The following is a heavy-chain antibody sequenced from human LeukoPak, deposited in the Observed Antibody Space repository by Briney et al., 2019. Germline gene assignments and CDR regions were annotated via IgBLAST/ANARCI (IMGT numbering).Heavy chain of an antibody. V-gene: IGHV4-4*09. D-gene: IGHD3-22*01. Sequence: SQTLSLTCTVGGGSIIGYHCSWIRHTPGKRLELSTYTRIGETPIYNPSLKDPVIMSLDTSKNQFFLNLNSVTATATSVYYCARHDSRGGASDIWGQGTMVTVSS. CDR1: GGSIIGYH. CDR3: ARHDSRGGASDI. J-gene: IGHJ3*02. CDR2: TRIGETP.